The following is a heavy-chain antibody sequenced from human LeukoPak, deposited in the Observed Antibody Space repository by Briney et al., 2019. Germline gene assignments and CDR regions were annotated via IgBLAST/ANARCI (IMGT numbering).Heavy chain of an antibody. CDR2: ISYDGSNK. CDR3: ARAGGGVLRFLEWLQGSGDYYYGMDV. D-gene: IGHD3-3*01. Sequence: GGSLRLSCAASGFTFSSYAMHWVRQAPGKGLEWVAVISYDGSNKYYADSVKGRFTISRDNSKNTLYLQMNSLRAEDTAVYYRARAGGGVLRFLEWLQGSGDYYYGMDVWGQGTTVTVSS. V-gene: IGHV3-30-3*01. CDR1: GFTFSSYA. J-gene: IGHJ6*02.